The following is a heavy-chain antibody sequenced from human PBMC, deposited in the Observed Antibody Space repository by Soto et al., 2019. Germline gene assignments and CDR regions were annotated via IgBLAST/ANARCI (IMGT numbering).Heavy chain of an antibody. Sequence: SGALPLTCTVCGCSIIRYYWSWIRQPPGKGLEWIGYFYYSGSTNYNPSLKSRVTISVDTSKNHFSLKLSFVTAGDTAVYYCAGVPDYWGQGILVTVSS. V-gene: IGHV4-59*12. CDR2: FYYSGST. D-gene: IGHD2-2*01. J-gene: IGHJ4*02. CDR1: GCSIIRYY. CDR3: AGVPDY.